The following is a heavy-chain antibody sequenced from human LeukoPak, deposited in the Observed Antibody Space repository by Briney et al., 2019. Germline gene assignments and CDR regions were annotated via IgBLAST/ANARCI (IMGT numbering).Heavy chain of an antibody. Sequence: PGGSLRLSCAASGFTFSKYAMHWVRQAPGKGLEWVAFIRYDGSNKYYADSVKGRFTISRDNSKNTLYLQMNSLRAEDTAVYYCAKDISGSWSIDYWGQGTLVTVSS. V-gene: IGHV3-30*02. J-gene: IGHJ4*02. CDR1: GFTFSKYA. D-gene: IGHD6-13*01. CDR3: AKDISGSWSIDY. CDR2: IRYDGSNK.